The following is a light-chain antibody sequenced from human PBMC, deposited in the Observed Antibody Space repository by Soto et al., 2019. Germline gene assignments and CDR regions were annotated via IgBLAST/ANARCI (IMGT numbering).Light chain of an antibody. CDR1: QSISSW. V-gene: IGKV1-5*03. J-gene: IGKJ1*01. CDR3: QQYNSYWT. CDR2: KAS. Sequence: DIQMTQSPSTLSASVGDRVTITCRASQSISSWLAWYQQKPGKAPKLLIYKASSLESGVPSRFSGSGSGTECTLTISSLQPDDFATYDCQQYNSYWTFGQGTKVEIK.